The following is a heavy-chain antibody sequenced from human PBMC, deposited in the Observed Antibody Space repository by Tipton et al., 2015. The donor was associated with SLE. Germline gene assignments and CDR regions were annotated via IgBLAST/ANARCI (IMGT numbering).Heavy chain of an antibody. D-gene: IGHD4-23*01. CDR2: INHSGST. J-gene: IGHJ3*01. Sequence: TLSLTCAVVGGSFTDHFWSWVRQSPGKGLGLVGEINHSGSTNYNPPPNSRVSVSIDTSNNQFSLKLSSVTAADTAVYYCARRRWERHREFDVWGQGTMVTVSS. CDR1: GGSFTDHF. V-gene: IGHV4-34*01. CDR3: ARRRWERHREFDV.